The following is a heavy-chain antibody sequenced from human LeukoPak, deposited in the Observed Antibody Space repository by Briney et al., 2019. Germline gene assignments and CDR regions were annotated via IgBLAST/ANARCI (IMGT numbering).Heavy chain of an antibody. V-gene: IGHV3-15*01. CDR3: TTVGIAKIPPPGGPAADY. J-gene: IGHJ4*02. CDR2: IKSKTDGGTT. Sequence: GGSLRLSCAASGFTFSNAWMSWVRQAPGEGLEWVGRIKSKTDGGTTDYAAPVKGRFTISRDDSKNTLYLQMNSLKTEDTAVYYCTTVGIAKIPPPGGPAADYWGQGTLVTVSS. D-gene: IGHD6-13*01. CDR1: GFTFSNAW.